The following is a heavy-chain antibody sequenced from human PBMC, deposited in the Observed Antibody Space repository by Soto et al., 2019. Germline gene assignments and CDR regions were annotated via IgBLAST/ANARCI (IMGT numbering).Heavy chain of an antibody. D-gene: IGHD2-2*01. J-gene: IGHJ6*02. Sequence: EASVKVSCKASGYTFNGNYLHWVRQAPGQRLEWMGWINPKSGGTNYAQKFQGRVTMTRDTSLSTAYMELSSLRSDDTAVYYCARGERGVPTAAYFYGMDVWGQGTTVTVSS. CDR1: GYTFNGNY. CDR3: ARGERGVPTAAYFYGMDV. V-gene: IGHV1-2*02. CDR2: INPKSGGT.